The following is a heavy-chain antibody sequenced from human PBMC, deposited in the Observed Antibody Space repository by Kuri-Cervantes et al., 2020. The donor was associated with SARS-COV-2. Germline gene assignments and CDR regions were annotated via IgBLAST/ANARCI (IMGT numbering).Heavy chain of an antibody. Sequence: GESLKISCAASGFTFDDYAMHWVRQAPGKGLEWVSAISGSGGSTYYADSVKGRFTISRDNSKNTLYLQMNSLRAEDTAVYYCARLGSSSWYLDYWGQGTLVTVSS. D-gene: IGHD6-13*01. CDR2: ISGSGGST. J-gene: IGHJ4*02. V-gene: IGHV3-23*01. CDR3: ARLGSSSWYLDY. CDR1: GFTFDDYA.